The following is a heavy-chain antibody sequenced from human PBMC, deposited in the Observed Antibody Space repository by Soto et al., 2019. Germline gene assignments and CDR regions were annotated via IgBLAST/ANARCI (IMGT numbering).Heavy chain of an antibody. V-gene: IGHV4-59*13. CDR2: IYYSGST. CDR1: GGSISSYY. J-gene: IGHJ5*02. CDR3: ARGAPLRDFWSGYYSINTWFDP. Sequence: SETLSLTCTVSGGSISSYYWSWIRQPPGKGLEWIGYIYYSGSTNYNPSLKSRVTISVDTSKNQFSLKLSSVTAADTAVYYCARGAPLRDFWSGYYSINTWFDPWGQGTLVTVSS. D-gene: IGHD3-3*01.